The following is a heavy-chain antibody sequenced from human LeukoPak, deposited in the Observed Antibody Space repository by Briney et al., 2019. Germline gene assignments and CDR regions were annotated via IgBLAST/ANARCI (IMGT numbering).Heavy chain of an antibody. J-gene: IGHJ3*02. CDR1: GFTFSSYG. V-gene: IGHV3-30*02. D-gene: IGHD3-10*01. CDR2: IRYDGSNK. Sequence: PGGSLRLSCAASGFTFSSYGMHWVRQAPGKGLEWVAFIRYDGSNKFYADSVKGRLTISRDNSNNTLYLQMNSLRAEDTAVYYCAKTLATRWFGDAFDIWGQGTMATVSS. CDR3: AKTLATRWFGDAFDI.